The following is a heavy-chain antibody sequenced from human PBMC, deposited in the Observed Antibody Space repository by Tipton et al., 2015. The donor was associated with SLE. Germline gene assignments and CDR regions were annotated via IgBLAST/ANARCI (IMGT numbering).Heavy chain of an antibody. CDR1: GYSFTSYW. J-gene: IGHJ4*02. V-gene: IGHV5-51*01. Sequence: QSGPEVKKPGESLKISCKGSGYSFTSYWTGWVRQMPGKGLEWMGIIYPGDSDTRYSPSFQGQVTISADKSISTAYLQWSSLKASDTAMYYCARQAGYSSSWSYFDYWGQGTLVTVSS. CDR3: ARQAGYSSSWSYFDY. D-gene: IGHD6-13*01. CDR2: IYPGDSDT.